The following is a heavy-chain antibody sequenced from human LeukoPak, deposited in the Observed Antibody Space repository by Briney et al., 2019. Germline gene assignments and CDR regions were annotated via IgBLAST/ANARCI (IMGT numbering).Heavy chain of an antibody. CDR3: TRANWGNAFDI. CDR1: GFTLADYT. Sequence: GGSLRLSCAASGFTLADYTMHWVRLGPVKGLEWVSGISRNSDPIAYADSVKGRFTVSRDNAKNSLYLQMNSLTIEDTALYYCTRANWGNAFDIWGQGTLVTVSS. CDR2: ISRNSDPI. V-gene: IGHV3-9*01. D-gene: IGHD7-27*01. J-gene: IGHJ3*02.